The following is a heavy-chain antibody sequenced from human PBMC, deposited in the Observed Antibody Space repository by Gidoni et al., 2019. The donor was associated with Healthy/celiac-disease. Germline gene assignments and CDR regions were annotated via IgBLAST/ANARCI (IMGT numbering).Heavy chain of an antibody. V-gene: IGHV1-2*04. Sequence: QVQLVQSGAEVKKPGASVKVSCKASGYTFTGYYMHWVRQAPGQGLEWMGWTNPNSGGTNYAQKFQGWVTMTRDTSISTAYMELSRLRSDDTAVYYCARAAGSGYYYYMDVWGKGTTVTVSS. CDR2: TNPNSGGT. CDR1: GYTFTGYY. D-gene: IGHD3-10*01. CDR3: ARAAGSGYYYYMDV. J-gene: IGHJ6*03.